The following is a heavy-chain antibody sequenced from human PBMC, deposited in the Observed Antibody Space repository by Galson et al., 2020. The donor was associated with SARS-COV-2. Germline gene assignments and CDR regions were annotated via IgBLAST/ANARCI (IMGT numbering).Heavy chain of an antibody. CDR2: IYSGGST. J-gene: IGHJ3*02. D-gene: IGHD3-3*01. CDR1: GFTVSSNY. V-gene: IGHV3-66*02. CDR3: ARTRAQYYDFWSGPGAFDI. Sequence: GESLKISCAASGFTVSSNYMSWVRQAPGKGLEWVSVIYSGGSTYYADSVKGRFTISRDNSKNTLYLQMNSLRAEDTAVYYCARTRAQYYDFWSGPGAFDIWGQGTMVTVSS.